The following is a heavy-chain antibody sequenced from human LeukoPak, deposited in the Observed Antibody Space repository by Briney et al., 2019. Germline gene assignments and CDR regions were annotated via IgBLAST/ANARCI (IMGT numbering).Heavy chain of an antibody. Sequence: SETLSLTCTVSGGSISSYYWGWIRQPPGKGLEWIGYIYYSGSTNYNPSLKSRVTISVDTSKNQFSLKLSSVTAADTAVYYCARDVPYSSSRRGWFDPWGQGTLVTVSS. J-gene: IGHJ5*02. V-gene: IGHV4-59*01. CDR2: IYYSGST. CDR3: ARDVPYSSSRRGWFDP. CDR1: GGSISSYY. D-gene: IGHD6-13*01.